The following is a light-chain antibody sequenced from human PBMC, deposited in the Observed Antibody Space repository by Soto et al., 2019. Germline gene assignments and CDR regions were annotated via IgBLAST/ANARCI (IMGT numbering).Light chain of an antibody. J-gene: IGKJ4*01. CDR3: QHYNNWPLT. CDR1: QSVGNN. CDR2: AAS. Sequence: EIVMTQSPATLSLSPGERATLSCRASQSVGNNLAWCQQKPGQAPMLLIYAASTRATGVPARFSGSGSGTEFTLTISSLQSEDFAVYYCQHYNNWPLTFGGGTKVEIK. V-gene: IGKV3-15*01.